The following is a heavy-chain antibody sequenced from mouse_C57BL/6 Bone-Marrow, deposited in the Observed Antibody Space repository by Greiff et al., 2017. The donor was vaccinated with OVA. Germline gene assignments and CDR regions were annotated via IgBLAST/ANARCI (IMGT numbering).Heavy chain of an antibody. Sequence: VQLQQPGAELVKPGASVKLSCKASGYTFTSYWMHWVKQRPGQGLEWIGMIHPNSGSTNYNEKFKSKATLTVDKSSSTAYMQLISLTSEDSAVYYVARCPYYYVRRYFDFWGTGTTVTVSS. CDR1: GYTFTSYW. V-gene: IGHV1-64*01. D-gene: IGHD1-1*01. J-gene: IGHJ1*03. CDR3: ARCPYYYVRRYFDF. CDR2: IHPNSGST.